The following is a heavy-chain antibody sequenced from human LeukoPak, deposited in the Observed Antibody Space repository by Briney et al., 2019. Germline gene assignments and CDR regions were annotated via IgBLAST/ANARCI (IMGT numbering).Heavy chain of an antibody. D-gene: IGHD6-13*01. CDR2: IYTSGST. J-gene: IGHJ4*02. CDR3: ARGPKAAGGYNFDF. CDR1: GDSISSYY. Sequence: SETPSLTCTVSGDSISSYYWSWIRQPAGKGLEWIGRIYTSGSTNYNPSLKSRVTMSVDTSKNQFSLRLSSLTAADTAVYYCARGPKAAGGYNFDFWGQGTLVTVSS. V-gene: IGHV4-4*07.